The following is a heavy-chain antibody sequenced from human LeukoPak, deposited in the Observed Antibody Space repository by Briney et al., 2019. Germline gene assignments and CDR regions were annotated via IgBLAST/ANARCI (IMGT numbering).Heavy chain of an antibody. CDR3: ARSELGEDAFDI. J-gene: IGHJ3*02. V-gene: IGHV1-2*02. CDR2: INPNSGGT. D-gene: IGHD3-10*01. Sequence: ASVKVSCKASGYTFTGYYMHWVRQAPGQGLEWMGWINPNSGGTNYAQKFQGRVTMTRDTSISTGYMELSGLISEDTAVYYCARSELGEDAFDIWGQGTMVTVSS. CDR1: GYTFTGYY.